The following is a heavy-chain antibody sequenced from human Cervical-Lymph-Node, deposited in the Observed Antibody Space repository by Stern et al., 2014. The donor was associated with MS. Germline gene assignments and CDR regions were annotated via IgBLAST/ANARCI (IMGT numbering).Heavy chain of an antibody. D-gene: IGHD3-16*02. J-gene: IGHJ4*02. CDR3: ARIYCSGDECYHSFDT. CDR1: GYRFSTFY. CDR2: IYPGSGAT. Sequence: QVQLVQSGAEVKKPWASVKVSCKASGYRFSTFYLHWLRQAPGQGLQWIVRIYPGSGATNSSQTFQGRLTMTRDRSITTAYLELSGLRSDDTAVYYCARIYCSGDECYHSFDTWGQGTLVTVSS. V-gene: IGHV1-2*06.